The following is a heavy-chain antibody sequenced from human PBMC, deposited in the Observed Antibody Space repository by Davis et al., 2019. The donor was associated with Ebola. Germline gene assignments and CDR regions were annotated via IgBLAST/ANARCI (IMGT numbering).Heavy chain of an antibody. J-gene: IGHJ6*04. CDR1: GGSISSSSYY. CDR2: INHSGST. V-gene: IGHV4-39*07. Sequence: SETLSLTCTVSGGSISSSSYYWGWVRQSPGKELEWIGEINHSGSTTYNPSLRSRVTLSVDKSNKQFSLTLTSVTAADTAVYYCARESVLSGYYYYYVMDVWGKGTAVTVSS. D-gene: IGHD1-26*01. CDR3: ARESVLSGYYYYYVMDV.